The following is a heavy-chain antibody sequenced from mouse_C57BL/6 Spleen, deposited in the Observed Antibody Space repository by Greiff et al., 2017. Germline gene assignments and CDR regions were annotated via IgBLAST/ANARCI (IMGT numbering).Heavy chain of an antibody. V-gene: IGHV2-9-1*01. D-gene: IGHD1-1*01. CDR3: ARKGINYYGSSPYWYFDV. J-gene: IGHJ1*03. Sequence: QVQLKESGPGLVAPSQSLSITCTVSGFSLTSYAISWVRQPPGKGLEWLGVIWTGGGTNYNSALKSRLSISKDNSKSQVFLKMNSLQTDDTARYYCARKGINYYGSSPYWYFDVWGTGTTVTVSS. CDR1: GFSLTSYA. CDR2: IWTGGGT.